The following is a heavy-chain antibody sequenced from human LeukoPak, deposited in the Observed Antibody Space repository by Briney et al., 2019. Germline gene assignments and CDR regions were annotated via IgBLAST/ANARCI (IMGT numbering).Heavy chain of an antibody. CDR3: ARVGRFSDSSGYYHSVYYFDL. CDR2: ISSSGRNI. Sequence: PGGSLTLSCAAPGFSFSDHYMSWIRQAPGKGLEWISYISSSGRNIYYADSVKGRFTISRDNTKSSVSLQMNSLGAEDTAVYYCARVGRFSDSSGYYHSVYYFDLWGQGTLVTVSS. CDR1: GFSFSDHY. J-gene: IGHJ4*02. D-gene: IGHD3-22*01. V-gene: IGHV3-11*04.